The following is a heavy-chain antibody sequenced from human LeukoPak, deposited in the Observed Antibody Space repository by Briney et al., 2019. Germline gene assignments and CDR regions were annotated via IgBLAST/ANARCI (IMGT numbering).Heavy chain of an antibody. Sequence: GGSLRLSCAASGFTFSSYAMHWVRQAPGKGLEWVAVISYNGSNKYYADSVKGRFTISRDNSKNTLYLQMNSLRAEDTAVYYCAKRFGESYGHFDSWGQGTLVTVSS. D-gene: IGHD1-26*01. CDR1: GFTFSSYA. J-gene: IGHJ4*02. CDR3: AKRFGESYGHFDS. V-gene: IGHV3-30*04. CDR2: ISYNGSNK.